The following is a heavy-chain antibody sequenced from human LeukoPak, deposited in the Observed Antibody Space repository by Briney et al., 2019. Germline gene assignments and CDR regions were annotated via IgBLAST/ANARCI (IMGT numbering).Heavy chain of an antibody. CDR1: GFTFSSYA. CDR2: IKQDGSEK. CDR3: ARDSAKYSSSWKPDLLLDY. D-gene: IGHD6-13*01. Sequence: GGSLRLSCAASGFTFSSYAMSWVRQAPGKGLEWVANIKQDGSEKYYVDSVKGRFTISRDNAKNSLYLQMNSLRAEDTAVYYCARDSAKYSSSWKPDLLLDYWGQGTLVTVSS. V-gene: IGHV3-7*01. J-gene: IGHJ4*02.